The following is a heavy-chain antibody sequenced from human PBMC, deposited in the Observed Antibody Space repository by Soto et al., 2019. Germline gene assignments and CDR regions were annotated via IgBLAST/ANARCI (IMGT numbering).Heavy chain of an antibody. V-gene: IGHV1-69*12. CDR3: ATLIVGAGGIDY. CDR1: GGTFSSYA. J-gene: IGHJ4*02. D-gene: IGHD1-26*01. Sequence: QVQLVQSGAAVKKPGSSVKVSCKASGGTFSSYAISWVRQAPGQGLEWMGGIIPIFGTANYAQKFQGRVTITADESTSTAYMELSSLRSEDTAVYYCATLIVGAGGIDYWGQGTLDTVSS. CDR2: IIPIFGTA.